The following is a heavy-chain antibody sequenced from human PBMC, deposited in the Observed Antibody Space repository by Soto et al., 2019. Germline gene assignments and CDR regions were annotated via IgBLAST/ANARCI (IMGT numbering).Heavy chain of an antibody. CDR2: ISWDGGST. CDR3: AKDMRPYYYYGMDV. J-gene: IGHJ6*02. CDR1: GFTFDDYT. V-gene: IGHV3-43*01. Sequence: GGSLRLSCAASGFTFDDYTMHWVRQAPGKGLEWVSLISWDGGSTYYADSVKGRFTISRDNSKNSLYLQMNSLRTEDTALYYCAKDMRPYYYYGMDVWGQGTKATVSS.